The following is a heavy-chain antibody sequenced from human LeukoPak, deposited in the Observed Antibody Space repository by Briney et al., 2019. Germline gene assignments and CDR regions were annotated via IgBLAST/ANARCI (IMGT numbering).Heavy chain of an antibody. Sequence: GGSLRLSCAASGFTFRNYAMSWVRQAPGKGLEWVSRVDGGGSTSYADSVRGRFSISRDSSKSTLYLQMGSLRGEDTAVYYCARDDAPDGGFLDYWGQGTLVTVSS. D-gene: IGHD2/OR15-2a*01. CDR2: VDGGGST. J-gene: IGHJ4*02. CDR3: ARDDAPDGGFLDY. CDR1: GFTFRNYA. V-gene: IGHV3-23*01.